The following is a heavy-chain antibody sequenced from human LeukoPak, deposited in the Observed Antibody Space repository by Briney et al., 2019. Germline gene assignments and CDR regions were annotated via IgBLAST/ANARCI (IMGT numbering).Heavy chain of an antibody. D-gene: IGHD1-26*01. J-gene: IGHJ4*02. CDR3: ARVSGSHSGFDY. Sequence: SETLSLTCTVSGGSISSGGYYWSWIRQHPGKGLEWIGYIYHSGSTNYNPSLKSRVTISVDKSKNQFSLKLSSVTAADTAVYYCARVSGSHSGFDYWGQGTLVTVSS. CDR2: IYHSGST. V-gene: IGHV4-31*03. CDR1: GGSISSGGYY.